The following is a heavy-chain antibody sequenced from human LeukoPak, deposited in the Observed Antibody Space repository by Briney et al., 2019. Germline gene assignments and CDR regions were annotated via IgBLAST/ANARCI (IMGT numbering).Heavy chain of an antibody. D-gene: IGHD6-13*01. J-gene: IGHJ4*02. CDR2: INHSGST. CDR1: GGSFSGYY. Sequence: SETLSLTCAVYGGSFSGYYWSWIRQPPGKGLEWIGEINHSGSTNYNPSLKSRVTISVDTSKNQFSLKLSSVTAADTAVYYCARGIAAASDYWSQGTLVTVSS. CDR3: ARGIAAASDY. V-gene: IGHV4-34*01.